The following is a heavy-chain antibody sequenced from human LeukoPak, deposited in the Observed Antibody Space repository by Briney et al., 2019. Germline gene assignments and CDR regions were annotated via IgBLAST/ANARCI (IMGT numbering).Heavy chain of an antibody. D-gene: IGHD3-10*01. J-gene: IGHJ4*02. Sequence: ASGKVSCKASGYTFTSYGISWLRQAPGQGLEWMGWISAYNGNTNYAQKLQGRVTMTTDTSTSTAYMELRSLRSDDTAVYYCARDSSASRWFKPFHYVDYRGQGTLVTVSS. CDR2: ISAYNGNT. CDR3: ARDSSASRWFKPFHYVDY. CDR1: GYTFTSYG. V-gene: IGHV1-18*04.